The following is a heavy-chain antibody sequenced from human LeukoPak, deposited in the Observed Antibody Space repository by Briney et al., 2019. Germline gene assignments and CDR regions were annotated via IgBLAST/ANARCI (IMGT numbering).Heavy chain of an antibody. J-gene: IGHJ6*03. D-gene: IGHD3-22*01. Sequence: GGSLRLSCAASGFTFSSYEMNWVRQAPGKGLEWVSYISSSGSTIYYADSVKGRFTISRDNAKNSLYLQMNSLRAEDTAVYYCARGPGYLFYHYMDVWGKGTTVTISS. CDR3: ARGPGYLFYHYMDV. V-gene: IGHV3-48*03. CDR1: GFTFSSYE. CDR2: ISSSGSTI.